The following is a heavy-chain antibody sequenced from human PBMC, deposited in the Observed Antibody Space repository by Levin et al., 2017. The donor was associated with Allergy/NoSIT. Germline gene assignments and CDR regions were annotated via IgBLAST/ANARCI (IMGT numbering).Heavy chain of an antibody. CDR1: GFTFSSYG. J-gene: IGHJ6*03. Sequence: GESLKISCAASGFTFSSYGMHWVRQAPGKGLEWVAIISYDGSNKYYADSVKGRFTISRDNSKNTLSLQVNSLRPEDTAVYYCAKGPGWRDSGNDPPYYMDVWGKGTTVTVAS. CDR2: ISYDGSNK. D-gene: IGHD5-12*01. V-gene: IGHV3-30*18. CDR3: AKGPGWRDSGNDPPYYMDV.